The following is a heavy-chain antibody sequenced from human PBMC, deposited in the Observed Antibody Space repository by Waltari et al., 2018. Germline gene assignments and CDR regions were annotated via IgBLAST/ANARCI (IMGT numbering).Heavy chain of an antibody. Sequence: QGQLVQSGAEVKKPGASVKVSCKASGYTFTSYGINWVRQAPGQGLGWLGWISAYNGNTHYAQKLQGRVTMTTDTSTSTAYMELRSLRSDDTAVYYCARGVYDSSRYYLHDAFDFWGQGTMVTVSS. CDR1: GYTFTSYG. J-gene: IGHJ3*01. V-gene: IGHV1-18*01. CDR3: ARGVYDSSRYYLHDAFDF. CDR2: ISAYNGNT. D-gene: IGHD3-22*01.